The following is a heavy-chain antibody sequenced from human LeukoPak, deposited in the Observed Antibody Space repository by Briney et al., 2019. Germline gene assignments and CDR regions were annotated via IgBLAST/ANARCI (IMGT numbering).Heavy chain of an antibody. CDR2: INPSGGST. J-gene: IGHJ5*02. CDR1: GYTFTSYY. D-gene: IGHD3-22*01. V-gene: IGHV1-46*01. Sequence: ASVKVSCKASGYTFTSYYMHWVRQAPGQGLEWMGIINPSGGSTSYAQKFQGRVTMTRDMSTSTVYMELSSLRSEDTAVYYCARDQGYYDSSGYYISWFDPWGQGTLVTVSS. CDR3: ARDQGYYDSSGYYISWFDP.